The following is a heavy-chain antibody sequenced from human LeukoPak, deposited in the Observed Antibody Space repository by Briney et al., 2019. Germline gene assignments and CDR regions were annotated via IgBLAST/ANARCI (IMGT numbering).Heavy chain of an antibody. CDR1: GFTFSSYA. CDR3: ALSPDYDSSGYYFRY. Sequence: GGSLRLSCAASGFTFSSYAMSWVRQAPGKGLEWVAFIRYDGSNKYYADSVKGRFTISRDNSKNTLYLQMNSLRAEDTATYYCALSPDYDSSGYYFRYWGQGTLVTVSS. V-gene: IGHV3-30*02. J-gene: IGHJ4*02. CDR2: IRYDGSNK. D-gene: IGHD3-22*01.